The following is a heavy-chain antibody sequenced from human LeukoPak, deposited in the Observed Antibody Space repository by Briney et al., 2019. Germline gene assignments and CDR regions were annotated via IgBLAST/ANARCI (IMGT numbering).Heavy chain of an antibody. J-gene: IGHJ3*02. D-gene: IGHD3-22*01. CDR1: GFTFSSYA. CDR3: AKVAVVVVINDAFDI. V-gene: IGHV3-30-3*01. CDR2: IPYDGSNK. Sequence: GGSLRLSCAASGFTFSSYAMHWVRQAPGKGLEWVAVIPYDGSNKYYADSVKGRFTISRDNSKNTLYLQMNSLRAEDTAVYYCAKVAVVVVINDAFDIWGQGTMVTVSS.